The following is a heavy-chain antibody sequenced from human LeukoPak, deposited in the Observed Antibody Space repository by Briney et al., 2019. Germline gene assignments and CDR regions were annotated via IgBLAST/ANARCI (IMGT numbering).Heavy chain of an antibody. D-gene: IGHD5-24*01. CDR1: GGSFSGYY. J-gene: IGHJ4*02. V-gene: IGHV4-34*01. CDR3: ARGRDPY. Sequence: ETLSLTCAVYGGSFSGYYWTWIRQPPGRGLEWIGEINHSGSTNYNPSLKSRVTISVDTSKSQFSLKLNSVTAADTAMYYCARGRDPYWGQGTLVTVSS. CDR2: INHSGST.